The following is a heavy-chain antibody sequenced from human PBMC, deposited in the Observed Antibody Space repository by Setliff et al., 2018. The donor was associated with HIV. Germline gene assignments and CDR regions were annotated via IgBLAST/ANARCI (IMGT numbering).Heavy chain of an antibody. D-gene: IGHD2-8*01. Sequence: SETLSLTCTVSGGSIRTYYWSWIRQSPGEGLEWSGYIFYTVSTNYTPSIKSTNYNPPLKSRVTVSLDTSQNQFTLNLSSVNAADTAVYYCARTRPRSMDFYMDVWGKGTTVTVSS. CDR3: ARTRPRSMDFYMDV. V-gene: IGHV4-59*01. CDR1: GGSIRTYY. CDR2: IFYTVSTNYTPSIKST. J-gene: IGHJ6*03.